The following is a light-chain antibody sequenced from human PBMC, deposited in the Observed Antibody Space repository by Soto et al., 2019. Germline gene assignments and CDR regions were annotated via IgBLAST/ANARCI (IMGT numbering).Light chain of an antibody. Sequence: DIQMTQSPSTLSASVGDRVTITCRASQSMSSWLAWYQQKPGKAPKLRIYKASSLDSGVPSRFSGSGSGTEFTLTISSLQPDDFATYYCQQYSTYSRTFGQGTKVEIK. CDR1: QSMSSW. J-gene: IGKJ1*01. CDR3: QQYSTYSRT. CDR2: KAS. V-gene: IGKV1-5*03.